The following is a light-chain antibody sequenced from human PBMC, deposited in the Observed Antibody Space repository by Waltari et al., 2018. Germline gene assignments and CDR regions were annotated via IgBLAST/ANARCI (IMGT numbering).Light chain of an antibody. CDR3: SSYTSSSTLV. CDR1: SSDVGGYNS. CDR2: EVS. Sequence: QSALTQPASVSGSPGQSITISCTGTSSDVGGYNSVSWYQQHPGKAPKLMIYEVSNRPSGVSNRFSGSKSGYTASLTISGLQAEDEADYYCSSYTSSSTLVFGGGTKLTVL. J-gene: IGLJ2*01. V-gene: IGLV2-14*01.